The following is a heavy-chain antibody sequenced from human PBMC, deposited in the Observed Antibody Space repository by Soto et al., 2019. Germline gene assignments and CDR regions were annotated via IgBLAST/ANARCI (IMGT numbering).Heavy chain of an antibody. J-gene: IGHJ4*02. CDR2: IYYSGST. D-gene: IGHD6-19*01. V-gene: IGHV4-59*01. CDR1: GGSISSYY. CDR3: ASNSSGSYYFDY. Sequence: SETLSLTCTVSGGSISSYYWSWIRQPPGKGLEWIGYIYYSGSTNYNPSLKSRVTISVDTSRNQFSLKVSSVTAADTAVYYCASNSSGSYYFDYWGQGTLVTVSS.